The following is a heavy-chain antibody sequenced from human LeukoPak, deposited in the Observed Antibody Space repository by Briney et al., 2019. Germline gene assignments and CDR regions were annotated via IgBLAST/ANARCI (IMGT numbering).Heavy chain of an antibody. Sequence: GGSLRLSCAASGFTFSSYSMNWVRQAPGKGLEWVSSISSSSSYIYYADSVKGRFTISRDNSKNTLYLQMSSLRAEDTAVYYCAKRLPHGGNLGGFDYWGQGTLVTVSS. CDR1: GFTFSSYS. V-gene: IGHV3-21*04. J-gene: IGHJ4*02. D-gene: IGHD4-23*01. CDR2: ISSSSSYI. CDR3: AKRLPHGGNLGGFDY.